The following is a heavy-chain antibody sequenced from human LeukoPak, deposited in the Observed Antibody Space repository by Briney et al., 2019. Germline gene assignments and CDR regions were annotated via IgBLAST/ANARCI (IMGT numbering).Heavy chain of an antibody. CDR3: ARVQNYYGSGTYYKAFDI. CDR1: GFIFSRFW. Sequence: GGSLRLSCAASGFIFSRFWMQWVRQAPGKGLEWVANIKQDGSERYYVDSVKGRFTISRDKTKKSLYVQMNSLRAEDTAVYYCARVQNYYGSGTYYKAFDIWRQGTMLTVSS. CDR2: IKQDGSER. J-gene: IGHJ3*02. D-gene: IGHD3-10*01. V-gene: IGHV3-7*01.